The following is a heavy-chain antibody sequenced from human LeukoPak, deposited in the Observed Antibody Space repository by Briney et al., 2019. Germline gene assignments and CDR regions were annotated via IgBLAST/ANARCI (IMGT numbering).Heavy chain of an antibody. CDR3: ARMNYVSTGWGAPFDY. CDR2: IRSSGTTT. D-gene: IGHD1-7*01. V-gene: IGHV3-48*04. CDR1: GFPFSTYS. J-gene: IGHJ4*02. Sequence: GGSLRLSCAASGFPFSTYSMNWVRQAPGRGLEWLSYIRSSGTTTYYADSVKGRFTISRDNANNFLFLQMDSLRAEDTAVYYCARMNYVSTGWGAPFDYWGQGTLVTVSS.